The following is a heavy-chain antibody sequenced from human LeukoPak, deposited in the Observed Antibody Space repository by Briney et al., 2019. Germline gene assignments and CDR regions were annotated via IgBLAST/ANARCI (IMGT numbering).Heavy chain of an antibody. V-gene: IGHV3-23*01. CDR3: AKDLRGYGGNSAFLTEDP. CDR2: ISGSGGST. D-gene: IGHD4-23*01. J-gene: IGHJ5*02. Sequence: PGGSLRLSCAASGFTFSSYGMSWVRQAPGKGLEWVSAISGSGGSTYYADSVKGRFTISRDNSKNTLYLQMNSLRAEDTAVYYCAKDLRGYGGNSAFLTEDPWGQGTLVTVSS. CDR1: GFTFSSYG.